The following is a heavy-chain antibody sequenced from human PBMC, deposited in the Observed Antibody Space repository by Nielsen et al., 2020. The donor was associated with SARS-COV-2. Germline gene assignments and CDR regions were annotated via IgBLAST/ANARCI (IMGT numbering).Heavy chain of an antibody. V-gene: IGHV4-4*02. CDR3: ARDRRFSGYDWGRGPYYIYGLDV. D-gene: IGHD5-12*01. Sequence: SETLSLTCAVSGGSVSSNDWWTWVRQSPGKGLEWIGEVSHSGSINYNPSLKSQVTLSMDKSKRQFSLRLTSVSAADTAVYYCARDRRFSGYDWGRGPYYIYGLDVWGQGTTVTVSS. J-gene: IGHJ6*02. CDR2: VSHSGSI. CDR1: GGSVSSNDW.